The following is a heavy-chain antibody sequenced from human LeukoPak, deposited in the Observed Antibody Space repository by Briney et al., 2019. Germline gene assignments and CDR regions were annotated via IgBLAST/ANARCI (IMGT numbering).Heavy chain of an antibody. Sequence: PGGSLRLSCAASGFTFSNAWMSWVRQAPGKGLEWVGHIKSKTDGGTTDYAAPVKGRFTISRDDSKNTLYLQMNSLKTEDTAVYYCTNRGWGWSGINNGYFDLWGRGTLVTVSS. CDR2: IKSKTDGGTT. CDR1: GFTFSNAW. CDR3: TNRGWGWSGINNGYFDL. J-gene: IGHJ2*01. V-gene: IGHV3-15*01. D-gene: IGHD3-3*01.